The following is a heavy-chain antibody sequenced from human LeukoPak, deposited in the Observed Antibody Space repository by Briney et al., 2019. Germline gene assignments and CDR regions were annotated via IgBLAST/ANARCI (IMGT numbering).Heavy chain of an antibody. CDR3: ALLAVASDFDY. V-gene: IGHV3-48*03. CDR1: EFPFSFYE. D-gene: IGHD6-19*01. CDR2: IGSSGTNR. Sequence: SGGSLRLSCAVSEFPFSFYEMNWVRQAPGKGLEWVSNIGSSGTNRYYADSVKGRFSISRDNAKSSLYLQMNNLRVEDTAVYYCALLAVASDFDYWGQGALVTVSS. J-gene: IGHJ4*02.